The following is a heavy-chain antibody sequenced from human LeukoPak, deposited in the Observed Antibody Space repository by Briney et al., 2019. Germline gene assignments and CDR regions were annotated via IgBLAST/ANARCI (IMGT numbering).Heavy chain of an antibody. V-gene: IGHV3-23*01. J-gene: IGHJ4*02. Sequence: GGSLRLSCAASGFTFSSYAMSWVRQAPGKGLEWVSAISGSGGSTYYADSVKGRFTISRDNAKNSLYLQMNSLRAEDTALYYCARDMGSGWYFPFEYWGQGALVTVSS. CDR1: GFTFSSYA. CDR3: ARDMGSGWYFPFEY. D-gene: IGHD6-19*01. CDR2: ISGSGGST.